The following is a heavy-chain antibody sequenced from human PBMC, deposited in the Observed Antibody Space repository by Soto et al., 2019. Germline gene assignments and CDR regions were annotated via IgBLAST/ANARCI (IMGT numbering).Heavy chain of an antibody. CDR3: ARGIYYDSSTYSRPFDY. CDR2: IWYDGSNE. J-gene: IGHJ4*02. D-gene: IGHD3-22*01. CDR1: GFIFSNYG. V-gene: IGHV3-33*01. Sequence: GGSLRLSCAASGFIFSNYGMHWVRQATGKGQEWVAVIWYDGSNEYYADSVKGRFTVSRDNSKNTLYLQMNSPRADDTAVYYFARGIYYDSSTYSRPFDYWGQGTLVTVSS.